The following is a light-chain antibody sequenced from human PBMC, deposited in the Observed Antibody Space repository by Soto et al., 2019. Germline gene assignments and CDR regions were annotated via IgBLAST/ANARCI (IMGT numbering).Light chain of an antibody. J-gene: IGKJ5*01. CDR2: GAS. Sequence: IVMTQSPATLSVSPGETATLSCRASHSAGHNLAWYQQKPGQTPRLLIYGASTRATGIPVRFIGSGSGTEFTHTISSLQSEDFAVYYCQHYNNWSITFGQGTRLEIK. CDR1: HSAGHN. V-gene: IGKV3-15*01. CDR3: QHYNNWSIT.